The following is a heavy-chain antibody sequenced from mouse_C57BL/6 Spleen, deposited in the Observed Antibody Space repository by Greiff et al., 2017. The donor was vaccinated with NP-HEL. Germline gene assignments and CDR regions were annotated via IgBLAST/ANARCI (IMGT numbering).Heavy chain of an antibody. CDR1: SYTFPSYP. CDR3: ARDDYDWAWFAY. J-gene: IGHJ3*01. V-gene: IGHV1-4*01. D-gene: IGHD2-4*01. Sequence: QVQLQQSRAALVCPGSSVPISCTASSYTFPSYPMHWVQQRPGPGLAWIGYLNPSSGYTKYHQKFKDKATLTADKSSSTAYMHLSSLTSEDSAVYYCARDDYDWAWFAYWGQGTLVTVSA. CDR2: LNPSSGYT.